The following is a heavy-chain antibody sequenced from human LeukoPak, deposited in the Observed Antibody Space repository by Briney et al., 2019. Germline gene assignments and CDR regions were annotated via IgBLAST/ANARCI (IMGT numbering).Heavy chain of an antibody. D-gene: IGHD3-10*01. Sequence: SETLSLTCTVSGGSISSYYWSWIRQPPGKGLEWIGYIYYSGSTNYNPSLKSRVTISIDTSKNQFSLKLSSVTAADTAVYYCARGEMYYYGSGSYSIDYWGQGTLVTVSS. CDR1: GGSISSYY. CDR3: ARGEMYYYGSGSYSIDY. CDR2: IYYSGST. V-gene: IGHV4-59*01. J-gene: IGHJ4*02.